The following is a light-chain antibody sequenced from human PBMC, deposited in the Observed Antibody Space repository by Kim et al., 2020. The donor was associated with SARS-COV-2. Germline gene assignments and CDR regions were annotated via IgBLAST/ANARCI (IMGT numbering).Light chain of an antibody. CDR1: KLGNTF. CDR2: VDR. Sequence: SYELTQPPSVSVSPGQTATITCSADKLGNTFVSWYQVRPGQSPLLVISVDRQRPSWIPERFSGSNSGNTATLIISETQVTDGAYYYCLAWDRGSSVVFGG. V-gene: IGLV3-1*01. CDR3: LAWDRGSSVV. J-gene: IGLJ2*01.